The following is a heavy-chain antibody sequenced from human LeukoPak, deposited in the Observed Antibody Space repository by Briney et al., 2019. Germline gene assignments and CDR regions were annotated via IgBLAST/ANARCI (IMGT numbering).Heavy chain of an antibody. CDR3: ARDPDGYSYASPIDY. D-gene: IGHD5-18*01. V-gene: IGHV1-18*01. Sequence: ASVKVSCKASGYTFTSYGISWVRQAPGQGLEWMGWISAYNGNTNYAQKLQGRVTMTTDTSTSTAYMELRSLRSDGTAVYYCARDPDGYSYASPIDYWGQGTLVTVSS. CDR2: ISAYNGNT. CDR1: GYTFTSYG. J-gene: IGHJ4*02.